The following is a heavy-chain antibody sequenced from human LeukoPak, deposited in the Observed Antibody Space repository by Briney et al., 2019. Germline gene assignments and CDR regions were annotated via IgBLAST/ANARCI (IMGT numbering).Heavy chain of an antibody. V-gene: IGHV1-58*01. CDR3: AAVPEYSSTWYPYYFDT. CDR2: IVVGSGNT. D-gene: IGHD6-13*01. CDR1: GFTFTNSA. J-gene: IGHJ4*02. Sequence: SVKVSCKASGFTFTNSAVQWVRQARGQRLEWIGWIVVGSGNTNYAQKFQERVTITRDMSTSTAYMELSSLRSEDTAVYYCAAVPEYSSTWYPYYFDTGAREPWSPSPQ.